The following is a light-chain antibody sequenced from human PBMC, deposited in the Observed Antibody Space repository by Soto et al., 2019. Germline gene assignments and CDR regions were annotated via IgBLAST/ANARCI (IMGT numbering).Light chain of an antibody. V-gene: IGKV3-11*01. CDR2: DTY. CDR1: QSVSIY. CDR3: HQCSNWPDT. Sequence: EIVLTQSPATLSLSPGERATLSCRASQSVSIYLAWYQQKPGQAPRHLSYDTYNRATGIPARFSGRGSGKDFTLTISSLEPEDCAVYYFHQCSNWPDTFGQGTNMEIK. J-gene: IGKJ2*01.